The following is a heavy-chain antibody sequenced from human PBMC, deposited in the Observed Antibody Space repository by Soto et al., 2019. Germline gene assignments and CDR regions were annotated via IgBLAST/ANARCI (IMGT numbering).Heavy chain of an antibody. CDR3: TRHRVHSSSWYSYDAFDI. CDR1: GFTFSGSA. V-gene: IGHV3-73*02. J-gene: IGHJ3*02. CDR2: IRSKANSYAT. D-gene: IGHD6-13*01. Sequence: EVQLVESGGGLVQPGGSLKLSCAASGFTFSGSAMHWVRQASGKGLEWVGRIRSKANSYATAYAASVKGRFTISRDDSKKTAYLQMNSLKTEDTAVYYCTRHRVHSSSWYSYDAFDIWGQGTMVTVSS.